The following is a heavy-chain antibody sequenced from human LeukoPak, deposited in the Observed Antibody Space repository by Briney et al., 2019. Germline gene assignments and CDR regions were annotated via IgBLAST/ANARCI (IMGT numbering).Heavy chain of an antibody. CDR3: ARGQIGYSVDY. CDR1: GFTFSSYA. CDR2: TNTDGSST. V-gene: IGHV3-74*01. D-gene: IGHD5-18*01. Sequence: PGRSLRLSCAASGFTFSSYAMHWVRQAPGKGLVWVSRTNTDGSSTTYADSVQGRFSISRDNAKNTLYLQMNSLRAEDTAVYYCARGQIGYSVDYWGQGTLVTVSS. J-gene: IGHJ4*02.